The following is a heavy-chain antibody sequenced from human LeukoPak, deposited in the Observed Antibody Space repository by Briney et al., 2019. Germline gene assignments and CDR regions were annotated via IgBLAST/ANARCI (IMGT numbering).Heavy chain of an antibody. Sequence: PSETLSLTCSVSGGSITSGYSYWCWIRHHPGKGLEWIVYISYSESNNYNPSLKSRVTMSRDTSKNQFSLNLSSVTAADTAVYYCSRGIRGGSGNYYNPPRHFDYWGQGTLVTVSS. CDR3: SRGIRGGSGNYYNPPRHFDY. J-gene: IGHJ4*02. V-gene: IGHV4-31*03. CDR1: GGSITSGYSY. D-gene: IGHD3-10*01. CDR2: ISYSESN.